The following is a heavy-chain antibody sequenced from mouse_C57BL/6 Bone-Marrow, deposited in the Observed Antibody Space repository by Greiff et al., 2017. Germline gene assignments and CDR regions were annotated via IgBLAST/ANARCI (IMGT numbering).Heavy chain of an antibody. J-gene: IGHJ2*01. CDR1: GFNIKDDY. V-gene: IGHV14-4*01. Sequence: VQLQQSGAELVRPGASVKLSCTASGFNIKDDYMHWVKQRPEQGLEWIGWIDPENGDTEYASKFQGKATITEDTSSNTAYLQLSSLTSEDTAVYYCTTDYYGSSYEFSYWGQGTTLTVSS. CDR3: TTDYYGSSYEFSY. CDR2: IDPENGDT. D-gene: IGHD1-1*01.